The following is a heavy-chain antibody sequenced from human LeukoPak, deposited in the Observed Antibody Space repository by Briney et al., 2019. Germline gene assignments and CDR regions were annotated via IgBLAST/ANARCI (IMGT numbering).Heavy chain of an antibody. CDR2: ISGGGGSS. CDR3: AKGGSVGVGTSYYFDY. Sequence: GGSLRLSCAASGFTFSNYAMSWVRQAPGKGLERASVISGGGGSSYYADSVKGRFTISRDNSKNTLYLQMNSLRAEDTAVYYCAKGGSVGVGTSYYFDYWGQGTLVTVSS. V-gene: IGHV3-23*01. D-gene: IGHD1-26*01. J-gene: IGHJ4*02. CDR1: GFTFSNYA.